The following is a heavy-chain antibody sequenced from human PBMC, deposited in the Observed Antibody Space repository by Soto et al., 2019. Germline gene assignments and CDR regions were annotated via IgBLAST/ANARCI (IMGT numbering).Heavy chain of an antibody. J-gene: IGHJ4*02. CDR3: ARHIRYYYDSSGYSNYFDY. D-gene: IGHD3-22*01. V-gene: IGHV4-39*01. CDR2: IYYSGST. CDR1: GGSISSSSYY. Sequence: SETLSLTCTVSGGSISSSSYYWGWIRQPPGKGLEWIGSIYYSGSTYYNPSLKSRVTISVDTSKNQFSLKLSSVTAADTAVYYCARHIRYYYDSSGYSNYFDYWGQGTLVTVSS.